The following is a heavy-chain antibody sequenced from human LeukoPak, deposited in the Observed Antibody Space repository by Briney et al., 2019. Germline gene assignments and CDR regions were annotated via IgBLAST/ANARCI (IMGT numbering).Heavy chain of an antibody. V-gene: IGHV3-74*01. Sequence: GGSLRLSCAASGFTFSSYWMHWVRQAPGKGLVWVSHISNDGSITGYADSVKGRFTISRDNAKNTLYLQMNSLRDDDTAVYYCAKISYDEGPNDFWGQGTLVTVSS. CDR1: GFTFSSYW. J-gene: IGHJ4*02. CDR3: AKISYDEGPNDF. CDR2: ISNDGSIT. D-gene: IGHD3-3*01.